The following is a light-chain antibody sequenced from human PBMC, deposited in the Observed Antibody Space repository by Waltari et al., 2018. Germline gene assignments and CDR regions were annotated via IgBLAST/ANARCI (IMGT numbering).Light chain of an antibody. J-gene: IGLJ3*02. CDR1: SSDVGGYNY. CDR3: SSYTSSSTWV. Sequence: SALTQPASVSGSPGQSLTISCTGTSSDVGGYNYASCYQQHPGKAPKLMIYDVSKRPSGVSNRFSGSKSGNTASLTISGLQAEDEADYYCSSYTSSSTWVFGGGTKLTVL. V-gene: IGLV2-14*01. CDR2: DVS.